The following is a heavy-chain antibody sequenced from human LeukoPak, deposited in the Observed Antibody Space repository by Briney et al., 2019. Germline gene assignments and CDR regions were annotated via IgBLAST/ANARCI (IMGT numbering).Heavy chain of an antibody. V-gene: IGHV4-34*01. CDR2: INHSGSI. Sequence: PSETLSLICAVYGVSFSGYYCRWIRQPPGKGLELIGEINHSGSINYNPSLKSRVTISVDTSKNQFSLKLSSVTAADTAVYYCARGHTYYYDSSGPDYWGQGTLVTVSS. CDR3: ARGHTYYYDSSGPDY. CDR1: GVSFSGYY. D-gene: IGHD3-22*01. J-gene: IGHJ4*02.